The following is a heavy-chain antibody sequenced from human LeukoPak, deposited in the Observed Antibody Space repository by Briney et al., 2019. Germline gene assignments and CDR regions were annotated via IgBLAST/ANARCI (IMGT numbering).Heavy chain of an antibody. V-gene: IGHV3-30*04. D-gene: IGHD2-2*01. CDR1: GFTFSSYA. Sequence: GGSLRLSCAGSGFTFSSYAMSWVRQAPGKGLEWVALISYDGSNEYYADSVRGRFTISRDNSKFTLYMQMNSLRAEDTAVYYCARVRAGYCTSTSCYTGMDVWGQGTTVTVSS. CDR2: ISYDGSNE. CDR3: ARVRAGYCTSTSCYTGMDV. J-gene: IGHJ6*02.